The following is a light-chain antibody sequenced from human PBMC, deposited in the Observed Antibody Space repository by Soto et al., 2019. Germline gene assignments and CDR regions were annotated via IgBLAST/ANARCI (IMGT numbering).Light chain of an antibody. CDR1: QSVSSY. Sequence: EIVLTQSPGTLSLSPGERATLSCRASQSVSSYLAWYQQKPGQAPRLLIYDASTRATGISARXXXXXXXXXXXXXISSLEPEDFAVYYCQQRSNWPVTFGQGTRVEXK. CDR2: DAS. J-gene: IGKJ1*01. V-gene: IGKV3-11*01. CDR3: QQRSNWPVT.